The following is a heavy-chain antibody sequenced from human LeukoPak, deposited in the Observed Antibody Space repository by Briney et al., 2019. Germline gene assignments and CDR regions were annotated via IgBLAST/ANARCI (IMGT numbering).Heavy chain of an antibody. V-gene: IGHV4-59*08. CDR1: GGSISRYY. D-gene: IGHD4-17*01. CDR3: ARHAWVTSPFDY. CDR2: IYYSGST. J-gene: IGHJ4*02. Sequence: PSETLSLTCTVSGGSISRYYWSWIRQPPGKGLEWIGYIYYSGSTNYNPSLKSRVTISVETSKNQFSLRLSSVTAADTAVYYCARHAWVTSPFDYWGQGTLVTVSS.